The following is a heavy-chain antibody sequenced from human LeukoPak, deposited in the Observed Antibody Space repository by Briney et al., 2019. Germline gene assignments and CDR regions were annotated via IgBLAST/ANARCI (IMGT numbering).Heavy chain of an antibody. CDR2: IIPIFGTA. Sequence: GASVKVSCKASGGTFSSYAISWARQAPGQGLEWMGGIIPIFGTANYAQKFQGRVTITTDESTSTAYMELSSLRSEDTAVYYCARDNPGSSPYYMDVWGKGTTVTVSS. CDR3: ARDNPGSSPYYMDV. CDR1: GGTFSSYA. D-gene: IGHD6-6*01. J-gene: IGHJ6*03. V-gene: IGHV1-69*05.